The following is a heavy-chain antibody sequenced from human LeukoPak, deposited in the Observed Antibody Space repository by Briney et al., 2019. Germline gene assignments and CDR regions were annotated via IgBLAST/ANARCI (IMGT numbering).Heavy chain of an antibody. J-gene: IGHJ4*02. CDR2: INPNSGGT. D-gene: IGHD3-10*01. V-gene: IGHV1-2*04. CDR1: GYTFTGYY. CDR3: ARATSAYGSGSYYHDFDY. Sequence: ASVKVSCKASGYTFTGYYMHWVRQAPGQGLEWMRWINPNSGGTNYAQKFQGWVTMTRDTSISTAYMELSRLRSDDTAVYYCARATSAYGSGSYYHDFDYWGQGTLVTVSS.